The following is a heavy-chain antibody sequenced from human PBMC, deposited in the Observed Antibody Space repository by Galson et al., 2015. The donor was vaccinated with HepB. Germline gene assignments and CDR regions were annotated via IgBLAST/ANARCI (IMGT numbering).Heavy chain of an antibody. V-gene: IGHV6-1*01. CDR2: TYYRSKWYN. D-gene: IGHD7-27*01. CDR1: GDSVSSNSAA. CDR3: AKAPLGILGPPLHYGMDV. J-gene: IGHJ6*02. Sequence: CAISGDSVSSNSAAWNWIRQSPSRGLEWLGRTYYRSKWYNDYAVSVKSRITINPDTSKNQFSLQLNSVTPEDTAVYYCAKAPLGILGPPLHYGMDVWGQGTTVTVSS.